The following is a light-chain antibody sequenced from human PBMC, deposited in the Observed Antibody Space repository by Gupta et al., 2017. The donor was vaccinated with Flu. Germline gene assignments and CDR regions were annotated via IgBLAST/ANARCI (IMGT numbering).Light chain of an antibody. CDR2: RAS. CDR1: QSVSSQ. CDR3: QQYNSWRPPT. Sequence: EIVMTQSPDTLSVSPGERATISCRASQSVSSQLAWYQQKPGQAPRLVIYRASTRATGIPARFSGWGSGTEFTLTISSLQSEDLAVYYCQQYNSWRPPTFGGGTKVEIK. V-gene: IGKV3-15*01. J-gene: IGKJ4*01.